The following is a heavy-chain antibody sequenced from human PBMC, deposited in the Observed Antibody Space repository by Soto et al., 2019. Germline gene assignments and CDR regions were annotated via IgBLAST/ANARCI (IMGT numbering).Heavy chain of an antibody. CDR1: GGSISSSNW. Sequence: ETLSLTCAVSGGSISSSNWWSWVRQPPGKGLEWIGEIYHSGSTNYNPSLKSRVTISVDKSKNQFSLKLSSVTAADTAVYYCARAEITYYYDSSGYYLFDYWGQGTLVTISS. CDR2: IYHSGST. J-gene: IGHJ4*02. CDR3: ARAEITYYYDSSGYYLFDY. D-gene: IGHD3-22*01. V-gene: IGHV4-4*02.